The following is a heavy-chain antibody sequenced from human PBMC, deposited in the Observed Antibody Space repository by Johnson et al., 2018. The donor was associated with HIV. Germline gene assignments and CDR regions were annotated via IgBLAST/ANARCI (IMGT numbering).Heavy chain of an antibody. J-gene: IGHJ3*02. CDR2: IYSGGST. D-gene: IGHD3-16*01. CDR3: TTGPMGAFDI. V-gene: IGHV3-NL1*01. CDR1: GFTFGDYA. Sequence: QVQLVESGGGLVQPGRSLRLSCAASGFTFGDYAMHWVRQAPGRGLEWVSGIYSGGSTYYADSVKGRFTISRDNSKNTLYLQMNSLTTEDTAVYYCTTGPMGAFDIWGQGTMVTVSS.